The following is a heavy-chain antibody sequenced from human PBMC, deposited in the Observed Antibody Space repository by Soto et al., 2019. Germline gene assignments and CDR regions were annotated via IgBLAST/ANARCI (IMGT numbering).Heavy chain of an antibody. V-gene: IGHV1-18*04. Sequence: ASVKVSCKASGYTFTSYGISWVRQAPGQGLEWMGWISAYNGNTNYAQKLQGRVTMTTDTSTSTAYMELRILRSEDTAVHYCARVQYQLKPRFDPWGQGTLVTVSS. D-gene: IGHD2-2*01. J-gene: IGHJ5*02. CDR2: ISAYNGNT. CDR1: GYTFTSYG. CDR3: ARVQYQLKPRFDP.